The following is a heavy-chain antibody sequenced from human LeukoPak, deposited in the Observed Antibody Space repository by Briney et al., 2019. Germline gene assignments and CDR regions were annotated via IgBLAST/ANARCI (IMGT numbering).Heavy chain of an antibody. V-gene: IGHV1-2*02. CDR1: GYTFTGYY. Sequence: ASVKVSCKASGYTFTGYYMHWVRQAPGQGLEWMGWINPNSGGTNYAQKFQGRVTMTRDTSISTAYMELSRLRSDDTAVYYCARDLDSRGSRIPYYFDYWGQGTLVTVSS. CDR3: ARDLDSRGSRIPYYFDY. CDR2: INPNSGGT. J-gene: IGHJ4*02. D-gene: IGHD2-15*01.